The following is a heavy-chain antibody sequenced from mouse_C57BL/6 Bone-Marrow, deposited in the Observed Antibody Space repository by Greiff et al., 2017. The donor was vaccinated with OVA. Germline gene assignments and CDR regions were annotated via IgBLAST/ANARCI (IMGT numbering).Heavy chain of an antibody. Sequence: QVQLQQPGAELVKPGASVKLSCKASGYTFTSYWMHWVKQRPGQGLEWIGMIHPNSGSTNYNEKFKSKATLTVDKSSSTAYMQLSSLTSEDSAVYYGARDYYGSSYYAMDYWGRGTAVTVSS. CDR3: ARDYYGSSYYAMDY. CDR2: IHPNSGST. V-gene: IGHV1-64*01. J-gene: IGHJ4*01. CDR1: GYTFTSYW. D-gene: IGHD1-1*01.